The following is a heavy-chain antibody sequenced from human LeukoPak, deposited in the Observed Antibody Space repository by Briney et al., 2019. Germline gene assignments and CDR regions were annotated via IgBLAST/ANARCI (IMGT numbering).Heavy chain of an antibody. J-gene: IGHJ4*02. CDR2: ISGSGGST. CDR1: GFTFRSYA. D-gene: IGHD3-16*01. V-gene: IGHV3-23*01. Sequence: GGSLRLSCAASGFTFRSYAMSWVRQAPGKGLEWVSVISGSGGSTYYADSVKGRFTISRDNSKNTLYLQMNSLRAEDTAVYYCAKVYSVWGSPFDYWGQGTLVTVSS. CDR3: AKVYSVWGSPFDY.